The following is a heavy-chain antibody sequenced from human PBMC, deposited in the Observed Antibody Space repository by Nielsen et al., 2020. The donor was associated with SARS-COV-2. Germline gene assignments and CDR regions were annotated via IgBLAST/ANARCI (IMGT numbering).Heavy chain of an antibody. CDR1: GFTFSGSA. CDR3: TRLGSSSWY. V-gene: IGHV3-73*01. D-gene: IGHD6-13*01. CDR2: IRSKANSYAT. J-gene: IGHJ4*02. Sequence: GGSLRLSCAASGFTFSGSAMHWVRQASGKGLEWVGRIRSKANSYATAYAASVKGRFTISRDDSKNTAYLQMNSLKTEDTAVYYCTRLGSSSWYWGQGTLVTVSS.